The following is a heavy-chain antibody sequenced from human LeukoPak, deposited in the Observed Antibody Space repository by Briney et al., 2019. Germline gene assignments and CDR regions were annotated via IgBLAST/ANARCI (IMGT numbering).Heavy chain of an antibody. J-gene: IGHJ4*02. V-gene: IGHV4-61*02. CDR1: GVSISSGTYY. D-gene: IGHD5-18*01. CDR2: IFTSGGNS. CDR3: ARTSDTAMTTK. Sequence: SETLSLTCTVSGVSISSGTYYWTWIRQPAGKGLEWIGRIFTSGGNSNYNPSLKSRATILVDTSKNQVSLKLTSVTAADTAVYYCARTSDTAMTTKWGQGTRVTVSS.